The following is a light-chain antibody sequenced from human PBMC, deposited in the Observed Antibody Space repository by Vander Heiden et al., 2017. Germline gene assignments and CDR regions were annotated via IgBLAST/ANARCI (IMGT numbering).Light chain of an antibody. CDR2: DVT. Sequence: QSALTQPASVSGSPGQSITISCTGTSSDVGAYNYVSWYQQHPGKAPKLIIYDVTNRPSGVSKRFSGSKSGNTASLTTSGLQAEDEADYYCSSYTSSNTLVFGTGTKVTVL. CDR1: SSDVGAYNY. V-gene: IGLV2-14*03. J-gene: IGLJ1*01. CDR3: SSYTSSNTLV.